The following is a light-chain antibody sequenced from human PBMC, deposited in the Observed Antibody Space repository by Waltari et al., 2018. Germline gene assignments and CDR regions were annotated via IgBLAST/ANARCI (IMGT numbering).Light chain of an antibody. CDR2: YDD. Sequence: QSVLTQPPSVSEAPRQRVTISCYGSSSNIGNNAVNWYQQPPGKAPKLLIYYDDLLPSGVSDRFSGSKSGTSASLAISGLQSEDEADYYCAAWDDSLSGWVFGGGTKLTVL. CDR3: AAWDDSLSGWV. CDR1: SSNIGNNA. V-gene: IGLV1-36*01. J-gene: IGLJ3*02.